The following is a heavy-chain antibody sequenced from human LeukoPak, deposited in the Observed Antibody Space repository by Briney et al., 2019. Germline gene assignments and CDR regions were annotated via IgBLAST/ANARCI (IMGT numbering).Heavy chain of an antibody. J-gene: IGHJ6*02. CDR3: ARGSYGDYFRYYYYGMDV. V-gene: IGHV3-30-3*01. CDR1: GFTFSSYA. CDR2: ISYDGSNK. D-gene: IGHD4-17*01. Sequence: GGSLRLSCAASGFTFSSYAMHWVRQAPGKGLEWVAVISYDGSNKYYADSVKGRFTISRDNSKNTLYLQMNSLRAEDTAVYYCARGSYGDYFRYYYYGMDVWGQGTTVTVSS.